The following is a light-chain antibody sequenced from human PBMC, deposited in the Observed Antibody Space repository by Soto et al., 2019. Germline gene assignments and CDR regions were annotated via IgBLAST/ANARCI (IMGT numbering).Light chain of an antibody. Sequence: LTQSPGTLYLSPWERATLSCRASQSVSNNYLAWYQQKPGQAPRLLIYGASNRATGIPDRFSGSGSGTDFTLTISRLEPEDFAVYYCQQYGSSGTFGQGTKVDIK. J-gene: IGKJ1*01. CDR1: QSVSNNY. CDR3: QQYGSSGT. V-gene: IGKV3-20*01. CDR2: GAS.